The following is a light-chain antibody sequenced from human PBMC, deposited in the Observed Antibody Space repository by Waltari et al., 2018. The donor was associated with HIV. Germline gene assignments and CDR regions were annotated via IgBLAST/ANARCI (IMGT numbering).Light chain of an antibody. J-gene: IGLJ2*01. CDR1: ALPKQY. V-gene: IGLV3-25*03. CDR3: QSADSSGIYEI. CDR2: KDT. Sequence: SYELTQPPSMSVSPGQTARITCSGDALPKQYAYWYQQKPGQAPVLIIYKDTERPSGIHERFSGSNSGTIATLTISGVQAEDEAAYYCQSADSSGIYEIFGGGTKVIVL.